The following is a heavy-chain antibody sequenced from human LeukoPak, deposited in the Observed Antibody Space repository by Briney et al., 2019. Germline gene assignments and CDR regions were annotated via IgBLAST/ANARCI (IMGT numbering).Heavy chain of an antibody. Sequence: GASVKVSCKASGYTFTGYYMHWVRQAPGQGLEWMGIINPSGGSTSYAQKFQGRVTMTRDTSTSTVYMELSSLRSEDTAVYYCARERIAAGLDYWGQGTLVTVSS. D-gene: IGHD6-6*01. CDR3: ARERIAAGLDY. V-gene: IGHV1-46*01. J-gene: IGHJ4*02. CDR1: GYTFTGYY. CDR2: INPSGGST.